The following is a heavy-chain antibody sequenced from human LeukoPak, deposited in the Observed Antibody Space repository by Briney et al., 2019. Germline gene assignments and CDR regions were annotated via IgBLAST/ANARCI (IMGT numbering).Heavy chain of an antibody. Sequence: GGSLRPSCVASGFTLSNNAMAWVRQAPGKGLEWVSALGGSDDRTDYADSVQGRFTISRDNSKNTLYLQMNSLRAEDTAVYYCAKDILRWAFDVWGQGTMVTVS. D-gene: IGHD4-23*01. CDR1: GFTLSNNA. CDR3: AKDILRWAFDV. J-gene: IGHJ3*01. V-gene: IGHV3-23*01. CDR2: LGGSDDRT.